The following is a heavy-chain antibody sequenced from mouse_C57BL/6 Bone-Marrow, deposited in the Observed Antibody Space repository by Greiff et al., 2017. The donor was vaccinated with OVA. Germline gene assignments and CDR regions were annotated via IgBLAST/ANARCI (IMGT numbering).Heavy chain of an antibody. D-gene: IGHD2-2*01. V-gene: IGHV1-15*01. CDR2: IDPETGGT. Sequence: QVQLKESGAELVRPGASVTLSCKASGYTFTDYEMHWVKQTPVHGLEWIGAIDPETGGTAYNQKFKGKAILTADKSSSTAYMELRSLTSEDSAVYYCTMVTRFAYWGQGTLVTVSA. CDR3: TMVTRFAY. J-gene: IGHJ3*01. CDR1: GYTFTDYE.